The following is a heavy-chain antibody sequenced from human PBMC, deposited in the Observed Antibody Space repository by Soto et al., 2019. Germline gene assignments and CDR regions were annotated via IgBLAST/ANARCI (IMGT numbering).Heavy chain of an antibody. J-gene: IGHJ5*02. Sequence: SETLSLTCTVSGGSISSGDYYWSWIRQPPGKGLEWIGYIYYSGSTYYNPSLKSRVTISVDTSKSQFSLKLSSVTAADTAVYYCAKDSGYNYGYFSWFDPWGQGTPVTVSS. CDR3: AKDSGYNYGYFSWFDP. V-gene: IGHV4-30-4*02. CDR2: IYYSGST. D-gene: IGHD5-18*01. CDR1: GGSISSGDYY.